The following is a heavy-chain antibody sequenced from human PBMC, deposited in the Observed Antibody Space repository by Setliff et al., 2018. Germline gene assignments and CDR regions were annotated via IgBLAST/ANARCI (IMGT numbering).Heavy chain of an antibody. J-gene: IGHJ4*02. V-gene: IGHV1-46*01. CDR3: AREGYRYSSSWYADY. Sequence: ASVKVSCKASGYTLSKYYMHWVRQAPGQGLEWMGIINPSGGLTKYAQKLQGRVTMTTDTSTSTAYMELRSLRSDDTAVYYCAREGYRYSSSWYADYWGQGTLVTVSS. D-gene: IGHD6-13*01. CDR2: INPSGGLT. CDR1: GYTLSKYY.